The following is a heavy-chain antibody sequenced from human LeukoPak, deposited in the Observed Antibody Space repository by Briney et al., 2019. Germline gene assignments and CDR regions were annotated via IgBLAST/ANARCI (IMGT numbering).Heavy chain of an antibody. Sequence: GGSLRLSCAASGFTVSTSYMSWVRQAPGKGLEWVSVIYFGGGTYYADSVKGRFTSSRDYSNNTVNLQMNSLRDEDTAVYYCVRDPDALDYWGQGTPVTVSS. CDR2: IYFGGGT. CDR1: GFTVSTSY. CDR3: VRDPDALDY. V-gene: IGHV3-53*01. J-gene: IGHJ4*02.